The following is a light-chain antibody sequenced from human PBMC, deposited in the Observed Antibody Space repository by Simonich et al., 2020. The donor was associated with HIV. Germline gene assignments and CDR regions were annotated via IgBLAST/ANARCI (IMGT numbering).Light chain of an antibody. CDR3: QQYYSYPPT. CDR1: QGISSY. V-gene: IGKV1-8*01. Sequence: AIRMTQSPSSLSASTGDRVTITCRASQGISSYLACYQQKPGKAPKLLIYAASTLQSGVPSRFSGSGSGTDFTLTISCLQSEDFATYYCQQYYSYPPTFGGGTKVEIK. J-gene: IGKJ4*01. CDR2: AAS.